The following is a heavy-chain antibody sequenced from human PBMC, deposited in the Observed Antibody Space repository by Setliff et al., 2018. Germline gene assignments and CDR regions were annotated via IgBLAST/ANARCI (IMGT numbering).Heavy chain of an antibody. Sequence: PGGSLRLSCAASGFTFSSYSMNWVRQAPGKGLEWISYISASSSTVYYAASVKGRFTISRDNAKNSLNVQMNSLRAEDTAIYYCARDRVMSRDAFDIWGQGTMVTVSS. D-gene: IGHD3-10*01. CDR3: ARDRVMSRDAFDI. CDR2: ISASSSTV. V-gene: IGHV3-48*04. CDR1: GFTFSSYS. J-gene: IGHJ3*02.